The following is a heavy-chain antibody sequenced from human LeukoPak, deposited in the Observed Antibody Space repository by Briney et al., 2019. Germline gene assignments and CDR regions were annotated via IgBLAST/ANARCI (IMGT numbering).Heavy chain of an antibody. J-gene: IGHJ5*02. CDR3: ARRRGSGWGRDWFDP. CDR1: SGSISSSSYY. CDR2: IYYSGST. D-gene: IGHD6-19*01. Sequence: PSETLSLTCTVSSGSISSSSYYWGWISQPPGKGLEWIGSIYYSGSTYYNPSLKSRVTISVDTSKNQFSLKLSSVTAADTAVYFCARRRGSGWGRDWFDPWGQGTLVTVSS. V-gene: IGHV4-39*01.